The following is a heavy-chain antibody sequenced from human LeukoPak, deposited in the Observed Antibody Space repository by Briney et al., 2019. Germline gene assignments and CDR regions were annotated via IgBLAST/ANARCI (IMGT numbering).Heavy chain of an antibody. CDR2: INPNGGGT. V-gene: IGHV1-2*02. Sequence: ASVKVSCKASGYTFTGYYMHWVRQAPGQGLEWMGWINPNGGGTNYAQKFQGRVTMTRDTSISTAYMELSRLRSDDTAVYYCALGMTTVRDWFDPWGQGTLVTVSS. D-gene: IGHD4-11*01. CDR3: ALGMTTVRDWFDP. CDR1: GYTFTGYY. J-gene: IGHJ5*02.